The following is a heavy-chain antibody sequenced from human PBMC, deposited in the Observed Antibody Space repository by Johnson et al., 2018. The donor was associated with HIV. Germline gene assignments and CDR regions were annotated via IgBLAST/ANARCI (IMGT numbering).Heavy chain of an antibody. D-gene: IGHD1-26*01. J-gene: IGHJ3*01. CDR2: ISYDGSNK. V-gene: IGHV3-30-3*01. Sequence: VQLVESGGGLVQPGRSLRLSCAASGCIFDDYAMHWVRQAPGKGLEWVAVISYDGSNKYYADSVKGRFTISRDNSNNTLYLQMNSLRAEDSALYYCAREFSIVGADDGFETWGQGTMGTVSS. CDR1: GCIFDDYA. CDR3: AREFSIVGADDGFET.